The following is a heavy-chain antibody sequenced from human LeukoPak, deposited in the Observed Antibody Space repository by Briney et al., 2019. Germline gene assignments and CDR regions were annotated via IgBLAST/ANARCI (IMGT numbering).Heavy chain of an antibody. CDR3: ASLGRTGYYNDYYYYGMDV. V-gene: IGHV1-18*01. CDR2: ISAYNGNT. D-gene: IGHD3-9*01. CDR1: GXTFTRXG. Sequence: KVSXKAXGXTFTRXGMSWVRQAPGQGGEWMGWISAYNGNTNYAQKLQARVTMTTDTSTSTAYMELRSLRSDDTAVYYCASLGRTGYYNDYYYYGMDVWGQGTPVTVSS. J-gene: IGHJ6*02.